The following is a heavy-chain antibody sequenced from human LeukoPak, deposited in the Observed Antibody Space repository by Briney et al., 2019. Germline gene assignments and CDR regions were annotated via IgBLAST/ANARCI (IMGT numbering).Heavy chain of an antibody. CDR2: IYHGGSA. V-gene: IGHV4-38-2*02. J-gene: IGHJ4*02. CDR1: GYSITSGYN. CDR3: VRYCSSTTCYTRAVDY. Sequence: SETLSLTCTVSGYSITSGYNWAWIRQPPGKVLEWIGSIYHGGSAYYNPSLQSRVNISVDTSKHQFSLKLSSVTAAHRAVYYCVRYCSSTTCYTRAVDYWGQGTLVTVPS. D-gene: IGHD2-2*02.